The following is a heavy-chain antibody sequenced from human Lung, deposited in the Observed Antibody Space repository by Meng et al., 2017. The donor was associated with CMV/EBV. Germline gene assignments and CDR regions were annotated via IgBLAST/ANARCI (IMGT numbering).Heavy chain of an antibody. V-gene: IGHV3-30*02. CDR3: AKDREQWWWGYYGMDI. J-gene: IGHJ6*02. D-gene: IGHD2-15*01. CDR2: IQYDGSNK. CDR1: GYAFNSYG. Sequence: GGSXRLXCEASGYAFNSYGMHWVRQAPGKGLAWVAFIQYDGSNKYYADSVKGRFTISRDNSKNTLYVQMNSLRAEDTAVYYCAKDREQWWWGYYGMDIWGQGNXVTVSS.